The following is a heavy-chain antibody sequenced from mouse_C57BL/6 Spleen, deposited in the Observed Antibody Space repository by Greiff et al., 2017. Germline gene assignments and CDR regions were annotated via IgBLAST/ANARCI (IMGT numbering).Heavy chain of an antibody. CDR1: GYTFTEYT. CDR3: ARHEFLYDYDGGGFDY. J-gene: IGHJ2*01. Sequence: QVQLQQSGAELVKPGASVKLSCKASGYTFTEYTIHWVKQRSGQGLEWIGWFYPGSGSIKYNEKFKDKATLTADKSSSTVYMELSRLTSEDSAVYFCARHEFLYDYDGGGFDYWGQGTTLTVSS. CDR2: FYPGSGSI. D-gene: IGHD2-4*01. V-gene: IGHV1-62-2*01.